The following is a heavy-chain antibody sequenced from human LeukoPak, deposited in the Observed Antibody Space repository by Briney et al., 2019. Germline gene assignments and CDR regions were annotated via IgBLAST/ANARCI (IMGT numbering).Heavy chain of an antibody. J-gene: IGHJ2*01. D-gene: IGHD6-19*01. CDR3: ARREGIAVADRYFDL. CDR1: TFIFSDYA. Sequence: PGGFLRLSCAASTFIFSDYAMTWVRQAPGKGLEWVSSISSSSSYIYYADSVKGRLTISRDNAKNSLYLQMNSLRAEDTAVYYCARREGIAVADRYFDLWGRGTLVTVSS. CDR2: ISSSSSYI. V-gene: IGHV3-21*01.